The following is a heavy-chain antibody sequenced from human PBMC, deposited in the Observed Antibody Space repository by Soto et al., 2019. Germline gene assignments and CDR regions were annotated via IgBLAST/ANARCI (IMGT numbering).Heavy chain of an antibody. D-gene: IGHD6-13*01. V-gene: IGHV4-59*01. Sequence: QVQLQESGPGLVKPSETLSLTCTVSGGSISSYYWSWIRQPPGEGLEWIGYIYYCGRTNYNPSLKSRVTISVDTSKNQFSLTLSSVTAADTAVYYCARGLLAAAGNWFDPWGQGTLVTVSS. CDR1: GGSISSYY. CDR2: IYYCGRT. CDR3: ARGLLAAAGNWFDP. J-gene: IGHJ5*02.